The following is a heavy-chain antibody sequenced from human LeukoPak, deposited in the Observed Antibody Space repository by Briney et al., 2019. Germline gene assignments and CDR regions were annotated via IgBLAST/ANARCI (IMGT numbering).Heavy chain of an antibody. V-gene: IGHV1-3*01. J-gene: IGHJ4*02. CDR2: INAGNGNT. CDR1: GYTFTSYA. Sequence: EASVKVSCKASGYTFTSYAMHWVRQAPGQRLEWMGWINAGNGNTKYSQKFQGRVTITRDTSASTAYMELSSLRSEDTAVYYCAMLCSGGSCYYYFGYWGQGTLVTVSS. CDR3: AMLCSGGSCYYYFGY. D-gene: IGHD2-15*01.